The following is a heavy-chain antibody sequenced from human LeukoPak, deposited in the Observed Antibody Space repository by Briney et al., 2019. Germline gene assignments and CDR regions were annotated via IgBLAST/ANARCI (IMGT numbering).Heavy chain of an antibody. D-gene: IGHD4-11*01. J-gene: IGHJ6*03. CDR3: ARDPYSNYATYYYYYMDV. CDR2: IYYTGGT. CDR1: GGSITSSSYY. Sequence: SETLSLTCSVSGGSITSSSYYWGWIRQPPEKGLEWIGSIYYTGGTYYSPSLKSRVTISVDTSKNQYSLKLSSVTAADTAVYYCARDPYSNYATYYYYYMDVWGKGTTVTVSS. V-gene: IGHV4-39*02.